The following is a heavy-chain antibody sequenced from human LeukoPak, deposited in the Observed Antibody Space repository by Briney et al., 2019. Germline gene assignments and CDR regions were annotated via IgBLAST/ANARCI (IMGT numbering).Heavy chain of an antibody. J-gene: IGHJ4*02. CDR1: GGSFSSSGYS. CDR2: IYSTGNT. V-gene: IGHV4-31*03. CDR3: ARALGPYYFDY. Sequence: SETLSLTCTVSGGSFSSSGYSWSWIRQYPGKGLEWVGYIYSTGNTYYNPSLKSRVVISVDTSKSQFSLRLSSVTAADTAVYYCARALGPYYFDYWGQGTLVTVSS.